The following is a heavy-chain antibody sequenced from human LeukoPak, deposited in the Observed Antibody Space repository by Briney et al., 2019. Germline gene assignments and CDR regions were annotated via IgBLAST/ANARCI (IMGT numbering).Heavy chain of an antibody. CDR3: ARVGRWELLRSLDY. Sequence: GGSLRLSCAASGFIFNNYEMNWVRQAPGKGLEWLSYISSSGNLIYYAASVKGRFTISRDNAENSLYLQMNSLRAEDTAVYYCARVGRWELLRSLDYWGQGSLVTVSS. D-gene: IGHD1-26*01. V-gene: IGHV3-48*03. CDR2: ISSSGNLI. CDR1: GFIFNNYE. J-gene: IGHJ4*02.